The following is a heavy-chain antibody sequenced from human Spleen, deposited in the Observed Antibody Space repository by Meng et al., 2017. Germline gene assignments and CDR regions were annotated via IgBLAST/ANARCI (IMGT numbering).Heavy chain of an antibody. CDR3: VRSSGWVRTGFDP. D-gene: IGHD6-19*01. Sequence: QVQLQESGPGLVKPSQTLSLTCTVSGGSISSGDYYWSWIRQPPGKGLEWIGYIHFSGSTYYTPSLRRRVTVSIDTSKNQFSLEVTSVTAADTAVYYCVRSSGWVRTGFDPWGQGTLVTVSS. CDR1: GGSISSGDYY. CDR2: IHFSGST. J-gene: IGHJ5*02. V-gene: IGHV4-30-4*01.